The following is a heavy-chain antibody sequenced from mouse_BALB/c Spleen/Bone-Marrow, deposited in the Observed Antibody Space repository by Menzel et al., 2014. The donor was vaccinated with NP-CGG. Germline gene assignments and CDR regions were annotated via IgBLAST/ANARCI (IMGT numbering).Heavy chain of an antibody. CDR1: GFAFSSYD. CDR2: ISSGGGST. D-gene: IGHD1-1*01. J-gene: IGHJ2*01. V-gene: IGHV5-12-1*01. CDR3: AREVLRDYFDY. Sequence: VQLVESGGGLVKPGGSLKLSCAASGFAFSSYDMSWVRQTPEKRLEWVAYISSGGGSTYYPDTVKGRFTIPRDNAKNTLYLQMSSLKSEDTAMYYCAREVLRDYFDYWGQGTTLTVSS.